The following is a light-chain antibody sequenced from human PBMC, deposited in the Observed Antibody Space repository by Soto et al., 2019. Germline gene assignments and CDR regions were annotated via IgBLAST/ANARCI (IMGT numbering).Light chain of an antibody. CDR3: QQYGDSPQT. CDR1: YAISNNY. CDR2: GAS. Sequence: EMVLTQSPGTLSLSPGEGATLSCRASYAISNNYVAWYQQNPGQAPRLLIYGASKRATGVPERFSGSGSGTDFTLTVSRLEPEDFAVYYCQQYGDSPQTFGQGTKVEVK. J-gene: IGKJ1*01. V-gene: IGKV3-20*01.